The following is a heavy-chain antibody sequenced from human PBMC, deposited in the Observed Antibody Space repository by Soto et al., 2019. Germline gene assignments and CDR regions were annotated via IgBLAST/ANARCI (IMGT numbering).Heavy chain of an antibody. V-gene: IGHV3-7*01. CDR1: GFTFSSYA. J-gene: IGHJ4*02. Sequence: QTGGSLRLSCAASGFTFSSYAMSGVRQDPGKGLEWVANIKQDGSDKYYVDSVKGRFTISRDNAKNSLYLQMNSLRAEDTAVYYCARKGFRDYSDYFDSWGQGALVTVSS. CDR2: IKQDGSDK. D-gene: IGHD4-17*01. CDR3: ARKGFRDYSDYFDS.